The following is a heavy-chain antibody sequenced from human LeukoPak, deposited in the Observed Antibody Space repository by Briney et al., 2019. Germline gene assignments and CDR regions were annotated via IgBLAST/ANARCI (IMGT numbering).Heavy chain of an antibody. J-gene: IGHJ4*02. V-gene: IGHV3-15*01. CDR1: GFTFSNAW. CDR3: TTETFYGDYDY. Sequence: GGSLRPSCAASGFTFSNAWMSWVRQAPGKGLEWVGRIKSKTDGGTTDYAAPVKGRFTISRDDSKNTLYLQMNSLKTEDTAVYYCTTETFYGDYDYWGQGTLVTVPS. CDR2: IKSKTDGGTT. D-gene: IGHD4-17*01.